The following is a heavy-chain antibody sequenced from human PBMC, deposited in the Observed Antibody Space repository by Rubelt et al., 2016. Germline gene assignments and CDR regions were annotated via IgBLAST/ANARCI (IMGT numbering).Heavy chain of an antibody. CDR1: GGSISSSSYY. V-gene: IGHV4-39*01. J-gene: IGHJ4*02. CDR3: TRIGDRLALVY. D-gene: IGHD2-21*02. Sequence: QLQLQESGPGLVKPSETLSLTCTVSGGSISSSSYYWGWIRQPPGKGLEWIGSIYYSGSTYYNPSLKSRVTISVDTSKNQFSLKLSVGTAADTGWYNCTRIGDRLALVYWGRGTLVTVSS. CDR2: IYYSGST.